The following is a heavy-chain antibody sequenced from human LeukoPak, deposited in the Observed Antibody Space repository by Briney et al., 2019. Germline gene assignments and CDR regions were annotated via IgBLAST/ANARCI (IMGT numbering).Heavy chain of an antibody. V-gene: IGHV3-53*01. Sequence: GGSLRLSCAASGFTVSSNYMNGVRQAPGKGLEWVSVIYSGGSTYYADSVKGRFTISRDNSKNTLYLQMNSLRAEDTAVYYCARDWGRVPDAFDIWGQGTMVTVSS. CDR1: GFTVSSNY. J-gene: IGHJ3*02. CDR3: ARDWGRVPDAFDI. D-gene: IGHD7-27*01. CDR2: IYSGGST.